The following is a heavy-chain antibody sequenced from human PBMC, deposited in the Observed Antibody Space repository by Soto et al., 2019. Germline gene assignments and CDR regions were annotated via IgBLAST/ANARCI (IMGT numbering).Heavy chain of an antibody. CDR3: ARDPVIVATPPDY. Sequence: EVQLVESGGGLVKPGGSLRLSCAASGFTFSSYSMNWVRQAPGKGLELVSSISSSSSYIYYADSVKGRFTISRDNAKNSLYLQMNSLRAEDTAVYYCARDPVIVATPPDYWGQGTLVTVSS. D-gene: IGHD5-12*01. CDR2: ISSSSSYI. CDR1: GFTFSSYS. V-gene: IGHV3-21*01. J-gene: IGHJ4*02.